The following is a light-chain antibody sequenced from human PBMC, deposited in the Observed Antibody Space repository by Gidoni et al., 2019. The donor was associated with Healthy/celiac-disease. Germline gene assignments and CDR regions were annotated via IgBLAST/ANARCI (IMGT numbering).Light chain of an antibody. Sequence: EIVLTQSPATLSLSPGERATLSCRASQSVSSYLAWYQPKPGQAPRLLIYDASNRATGIPARFSGSGSGTDFTLTISSLEPEDFAVYYCQQRSNWLLTFXGXTKVEIK. CDR2: DAS. CDR3: QQRSNWLLT. CDR1: QSVSSY. J-gene: IGKJ4*01. V-gene: IGKV3-11*01.